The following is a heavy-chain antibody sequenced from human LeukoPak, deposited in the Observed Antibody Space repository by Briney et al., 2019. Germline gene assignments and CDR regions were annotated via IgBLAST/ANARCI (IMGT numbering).Heavy chain of an antibody. CDR2: TYYKSKWYN. CDR1: GDRVSSNSAA. V-gene: IGHV6-1*01. J-gene: IGHJ4*02. CDR3: ARAAPDYSYFDP. Sequence: SQTLSLTCAISGDRVSSNSAAWHWIGQSPSRGLEWLGRTYYKSKWYNDYAMAVKSRISINPDTSSNQFSLQLNSVTPEDTAVYYCARAAPDYSYFDPRGQGTLVTVSS. D-gene: IGHD3-10*01.